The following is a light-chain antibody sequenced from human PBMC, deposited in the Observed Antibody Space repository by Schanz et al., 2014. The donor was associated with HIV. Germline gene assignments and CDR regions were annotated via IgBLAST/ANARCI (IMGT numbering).Light chain of an antibody. J-gene: IGLJ1*01. Sequence: QSALTQPASVSGSPGQSITISCTGXXXXXXXXXXVSWYQHHPGKAPKLMIYDVSNRPSGISNRFSGSKSGNTASLTISGLRAEDESDYYCSSYTSSSSYVFGTGTQLTVL. CDR1: XXXXXXXXX. CDR2: DVS. CDR3: SSYTSSSSYV. V-gene: IGLV2-14*03.